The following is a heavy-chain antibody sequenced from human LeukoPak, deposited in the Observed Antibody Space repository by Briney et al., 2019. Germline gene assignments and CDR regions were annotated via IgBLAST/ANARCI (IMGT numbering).Heavy chain of an antibody. Sequence: SETLSLTCTVSGGSISNYYWSWIRQPPGKGLEWIGEINHSGSTNYNPSLQSRVTISVDTSKNQFSLKLSSVTAADTAVYYCARSSRTYFYYMDVWGKGTTVTVSS. D-gene: IGHD6-6*01. CDR1: GGSISNYY. V-gene: IGHV4-34*01. J-gene: IGHJ6*03. CDR2: INHSGST. CDR3: ARSSRTYFYYMDV.